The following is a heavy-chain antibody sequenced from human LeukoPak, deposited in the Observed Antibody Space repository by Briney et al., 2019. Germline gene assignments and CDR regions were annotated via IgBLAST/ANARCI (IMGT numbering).Heavy chain of an antibody. CDR2: IIPILGTA. J-gene: IGHJ6*04. V-gene: IGHV1-69*01. D-gene: IGHD2-2*01. CDR1: GGTFSSYA. CDR3: ARERTYCSSTSCYPFDYYYYGMDV. Sequence: SVKVSCKASGGTFSSYAISWVRQAPGQGLEWMGGIIPILGTANYAQKFQGRVTITADESTSTAYMELSSLRSEDTAVYYCARERTYCSSTSCYPFDYYYYGMDVWGKGTTVTVSS.